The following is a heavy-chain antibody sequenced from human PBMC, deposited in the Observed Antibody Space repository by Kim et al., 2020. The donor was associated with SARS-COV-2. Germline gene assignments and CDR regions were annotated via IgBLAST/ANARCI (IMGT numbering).Heavy chain of an antibody. J-gene: IGHJ4*02. Sequence: SETLSLTCTVSGGSISSYYWSWIRQPAGKGLEWIGRIYTSGSTNYNPSLKSRVTMSVDTSKNQFSLKLSSVTAADTAVYYCAITLLESGYGDQLYYFDYWGQGTLVTVSS. CDR2: IYTSGST. D-gene: IGHD4-17*01. CDR3: AITLLESGYGDQLYYFDY. CDR1: GGSISSYY. V-gene: IGHV4-4*07.